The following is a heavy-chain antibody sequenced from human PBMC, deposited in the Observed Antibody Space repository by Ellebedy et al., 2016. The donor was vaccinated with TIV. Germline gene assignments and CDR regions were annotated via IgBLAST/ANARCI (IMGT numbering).Heavy chain of an antibody. CDR3: AKRDSSGYYYASLFDY. V-gene: IGHV3-23*01. J-gene: IGHJ4*02. CDR1: GFTFSIFA. Sequence: PGGSLRLSCAASGFTFSIFAMSWVRQAPGKGLEWVSTLSASGEGTYYADSVNGRFTISRDNAKNTLYLQMNSLRAEDTAVYYCAKRDSSGYYYASLFDYWGQGTLVTVSS. CDR2: LSASGEGT. D-gene: IGHD3-22*01.